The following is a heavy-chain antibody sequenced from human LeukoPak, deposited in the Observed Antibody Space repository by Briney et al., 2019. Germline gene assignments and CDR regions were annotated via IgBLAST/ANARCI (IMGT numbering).Heavy chain of an antibody. CDR2: IWYDGSFK. CDR3: AKDHYWSIDY. J-gene: IGHJ4*02. D-gene: IGHD3-3*01. V-gene: IGHV3-33*03. Sequence: PGSSLRLSCAASGFIFDSYGMHWVRQAPGKGLEWVAVIWYDGSFKYYADSVKGRFTISRDIAKNTLYLQMNSLRAEDTGVYYCAKDHYWSIDYWGRGTLVTVSS. CDR1: GFIFDSYG.